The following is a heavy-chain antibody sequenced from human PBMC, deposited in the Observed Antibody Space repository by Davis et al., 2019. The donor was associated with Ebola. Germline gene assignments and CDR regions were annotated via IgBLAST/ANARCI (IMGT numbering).Heavy chain of an antibody. V-gene: IGHV3-7*01. CDR1: GFTFSSYW. Sequence: GGSLRLSCAASGFTFSSYWMSWVRQAPGKGLEWVANIKQDGSEKYYVDSVKGRFTISRDNAKNSLYLQMNSLHQGSIGLPPGTLLQEHLWG. CDR3: TLLQEHL. CDR2: IKQDGSEK. J-gene: IGHJ6*01.